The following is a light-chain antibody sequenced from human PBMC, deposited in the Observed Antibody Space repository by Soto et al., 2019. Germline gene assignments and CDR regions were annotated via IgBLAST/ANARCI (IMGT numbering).Light chain of an antibody. CDR2: AAS. CDR1: QGISSW. V-gene: IGKV1-12*01. CDR3: QQANSFPYT. Sequence: DIQMTQSPSSVSASVGDKVTITCRASQGISSWLAWYQQKPGKAPKLLMFAASSLQSGVPSGSAAVDLGQISLSPSAACSLTTYYCQQANSFPYTFGQGTKLEIK. J-gene: IGKJ2*01.